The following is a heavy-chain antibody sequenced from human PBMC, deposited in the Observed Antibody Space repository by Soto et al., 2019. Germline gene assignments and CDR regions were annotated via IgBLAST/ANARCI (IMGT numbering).Heavy chain of an antibody. CDR1: GFTFSSYS. CDR3: ARDKAYDSSGYS. Sequence: EVQLVESGGGLVKPGGSLRLSCAASGFTFSSYSMNWVRQAPGTGLEWVSSISSSSSYIYYADSVKARFTISRENAMNWLYLQMNSLRAEETAVYYCARDKAYDSSGYSWGQGTLVTVSS. CDR2: ISSSSSYI. V-gene: IGHV3-21*01. D-gene: IGHD3-22*01. J-gene: IGHJ4*02.